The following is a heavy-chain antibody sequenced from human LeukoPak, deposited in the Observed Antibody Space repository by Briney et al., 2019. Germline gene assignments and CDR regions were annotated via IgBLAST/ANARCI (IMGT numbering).Heavy chain of an antibody. Sequence: GESLKISCKGSGYSFTSYWIGWVRQMPGKGLEWMGIIYPGDSDTRYSPSFQGQVTISADKSISTAYLQWSSLKASDTAMYYCARGPPACSTNCYGYLDYWGQGTLVTVSS. J-gene: IGHJ4*02. V-gene: IGHV5-51*01. D-gene: IGHD2-2*01. CDR3: ARGPPACSTNCYGYLDY. CDR2: IYPGDSDT. CDR1: GYSFTSYW.